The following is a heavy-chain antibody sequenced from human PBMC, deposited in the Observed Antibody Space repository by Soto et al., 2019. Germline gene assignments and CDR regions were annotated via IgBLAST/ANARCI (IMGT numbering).Heavy chain of an antibody. Sequence: NPSETLSLTCTVSGGSISSGDYYWSWIRQPPGKGLEWIGYIYYSGSTYYNPSLKSRVAISVDTSKNQFSLKLSSVTAADTAVYYCATHEGYCSGGSCYIDAFDIWGQGTMVTVSS. D-gene: IGHD2-15*01. CDR3: ATHEGYCSGGSCYIDAFDI. J-gene: IGHJ3*02. V-gene: IGHV4-30-4*01. CDR2: IYYSGST. CDR1: GGSISSGDYY.